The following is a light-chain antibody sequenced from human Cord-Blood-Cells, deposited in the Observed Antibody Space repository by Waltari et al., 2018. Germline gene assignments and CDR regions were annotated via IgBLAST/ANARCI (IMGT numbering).Light chain of an antibody. CDR1: SSNIGAGYD. J-gene: IGLJ2*01. Sequence: QSVLTQPPSVSGAPGQRVTISCTGSSSNIGAGYDVHWYQQLPGTAPKLLIYGNSNRPSGVPDRFSGSKVGTSASLAISGLQAEDEADYYCQSYDSSLSGYVVFGGGTKLTVL. V-gene: IGLV1-40*01. CDR3: QSYDSSLSGYVV. CDR2: GNS.